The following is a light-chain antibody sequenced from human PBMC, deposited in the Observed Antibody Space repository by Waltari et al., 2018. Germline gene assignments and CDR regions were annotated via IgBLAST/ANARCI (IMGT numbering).Light chain of an antibody. CDR1: QSVLYSPNNKNY. CDR3: QQYLTSSWT. V-gene: IGKV4-1*01. J-gene: IGKJ1*01. Sequence: DIVMTQSPDSLAVSLGERATFNCKSSQSVLYSPNNKNYLAWYQQKPGQPPKLLVYGASTRESGVPDRFSGSGSGTDFTLTISSLQAEDVAVYYCQQYLTSSWTFGQGTKVEIK. CDR2: GAS.